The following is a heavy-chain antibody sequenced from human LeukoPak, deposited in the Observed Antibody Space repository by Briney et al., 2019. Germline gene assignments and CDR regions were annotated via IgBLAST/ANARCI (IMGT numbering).Heavy chain of an antibody. CDR1: GFTFSSYG. D-gene: IGHD3-10*01. Sequence: PGRSLRLSCAASGFTFSSYGMHWVRQAPGKGLEWVAVISYDGSNKYYADSVKGRFTISRDNSKNTLYLQMNSLRAEDTAVYYCAKDTRGSGSYYHRRGYFDYWGRGTLVTVSS. CDR2: ISYDGSNK. V-gene: IGHV3-30*18. CDR3: AKDTRGSGSYYHRRGYFDY. J-gene: IGHJ4*02.